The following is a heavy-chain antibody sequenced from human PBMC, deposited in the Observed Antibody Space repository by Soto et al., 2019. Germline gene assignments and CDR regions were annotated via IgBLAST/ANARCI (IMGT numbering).Heavy chain of an antibody. D-gene: IGHD2-21*02. J-gene: IGHJ5*02. CDR3: AHRGDLHWFDP. Sequence: EVQLLESGGGLVQPGGSLRLSCVASGVTFSGYAMSWVRQAPGMGLEWVSTISGNGDNTYYGDAVKGQFTISRDKYKNTLSLEKTSLRAEDTAIYYCAHRGDLHWFDPWGQGTLVTVSS. CDR1: GVTFSGYA. V-gene: IGHV3-23*01. CDR2: ISGNGDNT.